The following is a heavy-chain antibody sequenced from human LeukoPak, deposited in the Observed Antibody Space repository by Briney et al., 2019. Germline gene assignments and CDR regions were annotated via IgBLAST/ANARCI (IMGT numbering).Heavy chain of an antibody. CDR2: ISGSGGST. Sequence: GGSLRLSCAASGLTFSSYAMSWVRQAPGKGLEWVSGISGSGGSTYYADSVKGRFTISRDNSKNTLYLQMHSLRAEDTAVYYCAKDPTWSGYFDYWGQGTLVTVSS. V-gene: IGHV3-23*01. J-gene: IGHJ4*02. CDR3: AKDPTWSGYFDY. CDR1: GLTFSSYA. D-gene: IGHD3-3*01.